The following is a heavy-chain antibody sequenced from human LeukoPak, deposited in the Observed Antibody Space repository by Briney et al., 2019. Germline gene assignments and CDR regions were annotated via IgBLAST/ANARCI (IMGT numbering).Heavy chain of an antibody. V-gene: IGHV3-48*03. Sequence: GGSLRLSRAASGFTFSSYALNWVRQAPGKGLEWVSYISSSGSTIYYADSVKGRFTISRDNAKNSLYLQMNSLRAEDTAVYYCAELGITMIGGVWGKGPTVTISS. CDR2: ISSSGSTI. CDR3: AELGITMIGGV. D-gene: IGHD3-10*02. J-gene: IGHJ6*04. CDR1: GFTFSSYA.